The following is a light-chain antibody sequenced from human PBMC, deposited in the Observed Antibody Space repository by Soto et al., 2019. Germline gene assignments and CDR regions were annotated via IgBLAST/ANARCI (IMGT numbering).Light chain of an antibody. J-gene: IGKJ1*01. V-gene: IGKV3-11*01. CDR3: QQYNNWPQT. CDR1: QSVSSY. CDR2: DAS. Sequence: EIVVTQSPATLSLSPGERATLSCRASQSVSSYLAWYQQKPGQAPRLLIYDASNRATGIPARFSGSGSGTDFTLTISSLEPEDFAVYYCQQYNNWPQTFGQGTKV.